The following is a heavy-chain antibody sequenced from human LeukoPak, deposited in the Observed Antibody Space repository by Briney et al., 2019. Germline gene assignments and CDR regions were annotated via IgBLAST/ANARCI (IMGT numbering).Heavy chain of an antibody. V-gene: IGHV3-74*01. J-gene: IGHJ3*02. CDR2: IYGDGTGI. Sequence: PGGSLRLSCTAPGFTFSSYWMLWVRQGPGKGLVWVSRIYGDGTGIDYADSVKGRFTISRDNAKNTLYLQMNSLRAEDTAVYYCVRFTTGNAFDIWGQGTMVTVSS. D-gene: IGHD1-1*01. CDR3: VRFTTGNAFDI. CDR1: GFTFSSYW.